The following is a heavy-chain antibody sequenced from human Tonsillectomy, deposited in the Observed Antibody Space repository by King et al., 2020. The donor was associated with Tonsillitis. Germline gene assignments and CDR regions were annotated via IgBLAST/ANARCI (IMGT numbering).Heavy chain of an antibody. CDR2: ISYDGSNK. CDR3: AKDIRGGAATALAHDY. Sequence: VQLVESGGGVVQPGRSLRLSCAASGFTFSTYGMHWVRQAPGKGLEWVAVISYDGSNKYYADSVKGRFTISRDNSKNTLYLQMNSLRAEDTAVYYCAKDIRGGAATALAHDYWGQGALVTVSS. D-gene: IGHD3-10*01. CDR1: GFTFSTYG. V-gene: IGHV3-30*18. J-gene: IGHJ4*02.